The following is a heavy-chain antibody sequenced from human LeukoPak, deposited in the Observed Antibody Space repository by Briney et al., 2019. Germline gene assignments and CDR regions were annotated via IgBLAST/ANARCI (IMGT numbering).Heavy chain of an antibody. CDR2: ISYDGSNK. J-gene: IGHJ6*02. CDR3: ARDYGDYDAYYYYGMDV. Sequence: PGGSLRLSCAGSGFTFSDFWMTWVRQAPGKGLEWVAVISYDGSNKYYADSVKGRFTISRDNSKNTLYLQMNSLRAEDTAVYYCARDYGDYDAYYYYGMDVWGQGTTVTVSS. CDR1: GFTFSDFW. V-gene: IGHV3-30-3*01. D-gene: IGHD4-17*01.